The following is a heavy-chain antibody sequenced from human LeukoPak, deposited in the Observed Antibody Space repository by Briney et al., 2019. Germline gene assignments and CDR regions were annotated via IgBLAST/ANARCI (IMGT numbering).Heavy chain of an antibody. CDR1: GGSISSINW. V-gene: IGHV4-4*02. CDR2: ISLTGLT. D-gene: IGHD2-8*01. J-gene: IGHJ4*02. Sequence: PSGTLSLTCGVSGGSISSINWWSWVRQVPGQGLEWIGEISLTGLTHYNPSLESRVTVSLDKSKNQLSLNLTSVTAADTAVYYCSRENGAFSPFGYWGQGTLVTVLS. CDR3: SRENGAFSPFGY.